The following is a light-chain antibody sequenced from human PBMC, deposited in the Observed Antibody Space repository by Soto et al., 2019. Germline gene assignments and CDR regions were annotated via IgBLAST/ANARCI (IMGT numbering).Light chain of an antibody. Sequence: QSVLTQPPSVFGAPGQRVTIPCTGSSSNIGAGYDVHWYQQVPGAPPKLIIYDNVNRPSGVTDRFSGSRSGTSASLAITGLRAEDEATYHCQSYDSSLSMSVFGGGTKLPS. CDR3: QSYDSSLSMSV. CDR1: SSNIGAGYD. V-gene: IGLV1-40*01. CDR2: DNV. J-gene: IGLJ2*01.